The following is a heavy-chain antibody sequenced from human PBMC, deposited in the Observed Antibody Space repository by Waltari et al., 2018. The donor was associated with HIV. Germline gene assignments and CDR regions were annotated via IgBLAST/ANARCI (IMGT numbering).Heavy chain of an antibody. CDR1: GLTVRDNY. J-gene: IGHJ6*02. V-gene: IGHV3-53*01. D-gene: IGHD3-10*01. Sequence: EVQLVESGGGLIQPGGSLRLSCAASGLTVRDNYMSWVRRAPGKGLEWVSIIYSGGSTSYADSVKGRCTIPTDNSNNTLSLRMHSLRAEDTAVYYCARDIMHMVRGLLYYYLGMDLWGQGTTVTVSS. CDR2: IYSGGST. CDR3: ARDIMHMVRGLLYYYLGMDL.